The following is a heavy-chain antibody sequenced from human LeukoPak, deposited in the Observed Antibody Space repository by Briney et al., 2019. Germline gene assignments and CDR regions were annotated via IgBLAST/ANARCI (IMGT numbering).Heavy chain of an antibody. CDR1: GFTFSSYW. D-gene: IGHD3-22*01. CDR3: ARETYYYDSSGYYFEGILDY. Sequence: PGGSLRLSCAASGFTFSSYWMSWVRQAPGKGLEWVANIRQDGSEKYYVDSVKGRFTISRDNAKNSLYLQMNSLRAEDTAVYYCARETYYYDSSGYYFEGILDYWGQGTLVTVSS. J-gene: IGHJ4*02. V-gene: IGHV3-7*01. CDR2: IRQDGSEK.